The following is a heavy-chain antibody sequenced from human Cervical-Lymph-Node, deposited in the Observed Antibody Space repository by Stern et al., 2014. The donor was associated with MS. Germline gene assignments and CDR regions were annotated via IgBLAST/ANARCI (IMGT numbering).Heavy chain of an antibody. J-gene: IGHJ5*02. Sequence: VQLVESGAEVKKPGASVKASCKASGYGFTNYDIHWLRQAPGQGLEWMGWMNPNRGSTGYAQKFQGRISMTRGTSTDTASMELSSLTSEDTAMYYCAREKGLDTYKWFNPWGQGTQVTVSS. V-gene: IGHV1-8*01. CDR3: AREKGLDTYKWFNP. CDR2: MNPNRGST. CDR1: GYGFTNYD.